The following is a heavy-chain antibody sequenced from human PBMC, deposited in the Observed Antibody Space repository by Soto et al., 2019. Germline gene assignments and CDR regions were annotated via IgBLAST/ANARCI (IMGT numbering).Heavy chain of an antibody. Sequence: GGSLRLSCAASGFTVSSNYMSWVRQAPGKGLEWVSVIYSGGSTYYADSVKGRFTISRDNSKNTLYLQMNSLRAEDTAVYYCARDHSEAAAGDYWGQGTLVTVSS. V-gene: IGHV3-66*01. D-gene: IGHD6-13*01. CDR1: GFTVSSNY. J-gene: IGHJ4*02. CDR2: IYSGGST. CDR3: ARDHSEAAAGDY.